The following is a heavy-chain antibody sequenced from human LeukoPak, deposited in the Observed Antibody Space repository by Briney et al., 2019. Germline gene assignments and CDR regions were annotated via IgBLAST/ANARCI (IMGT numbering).Heavy chain of an antibody. J-gene: IGHJ3*02. D-gene: IGHD4/OR15-4a*01. V-gene: IGHV4-34*01. CDR1: GGSFSGYY. CDR3: ASGVHDAFDI. CDR2: INHSGST. Sequence: SETLSLTCAVYGGSFSGYYWSWIRQPPGKGLEWIGEINHSGSTNYNPSLKSRVTISVDTSKNQFSLKLSSVTAADTAVYYCASGVHDAFDIWGQGTMVTVSS.